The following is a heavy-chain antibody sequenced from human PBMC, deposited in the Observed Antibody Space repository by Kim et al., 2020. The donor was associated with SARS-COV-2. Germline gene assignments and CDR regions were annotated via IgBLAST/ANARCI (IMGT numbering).Heavy chain of an antibody. CDR3: AKDLMDLWGELVDAFDI. J-gene: IGHJ3*02. Sequence: GGSLRLSCAASGFTFSSYAMSWVRQAPGKGLEWVSAISGSGGSTYYADSVKGRFTISRDNSKNTLYLQMNSLRAEDTAVYYCAKDLMDLWGELVDAFDIWGQGTMVTVSS. CDR1: GFTFSSYA. D-gene: IGHD3-16*01. V-gene: IGHV3-23*01. CDR2: ISGSGGST.